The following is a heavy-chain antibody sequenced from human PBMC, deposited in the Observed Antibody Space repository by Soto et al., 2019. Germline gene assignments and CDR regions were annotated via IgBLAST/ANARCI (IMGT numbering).Heavy chain of an antibody. Sequence: QVQLVQSGAEVKKPGSSVKVSCKASGGTFSSYTISWVRQAPGQGLEWMGRIIPILGIANYAQKFQGRVKITADKATSSAYMELSSLRSEDTAVYYCARVGPIGGAFDCWGQGTLVTVSS. D-gene: IGHD1-26*01. CDR3: ARVGPIGGAFDC. CDR1: GGTFSSYT. CDR2: IIPILGIA. J-gene: IGHJ5*01. V-gene: IGHV1-69*02.